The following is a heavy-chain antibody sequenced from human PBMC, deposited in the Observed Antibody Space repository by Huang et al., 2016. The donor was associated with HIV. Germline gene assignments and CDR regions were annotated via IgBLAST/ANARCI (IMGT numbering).Heavy chain of an antibody. Sequence: QVQLVESGGGVVQPGTSLRLSCAASGFKFSTYAMNWVRQAPGKGLEGVAVISNEGRTKYYADSVKGRCTISRDNSKNTVYLQMNSLRAEDTAVYYCARSEPSRYYFDYWGQGTLVTVSS. V-gene: IGHV3-30*04. CDR2: ISNEGRTK. J-gene: IGHJ4*02. CDR3: ARSEPSRYYFDY. CDR1: GFKFSTYA.